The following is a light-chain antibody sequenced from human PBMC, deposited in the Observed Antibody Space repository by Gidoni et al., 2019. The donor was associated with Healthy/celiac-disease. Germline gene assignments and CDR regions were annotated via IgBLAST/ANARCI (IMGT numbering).Light chain of an antibody. V-gene: IGKV3-20*01. J-gene: IGKJ4*01. CDR1: QSVSSSY. CDR2: GAS. CDR3: QQYGSSPELT. Sequence: EIVLTQSPGTLSLSPGERATLSCRASQSVSSSYLAWYQQKPGQAPRLLIYGASSRATGIPDRVSGSGSGTDFTLTISRLEPEDFAVYYCQQYGSSPELTFXGXTKVEIK.